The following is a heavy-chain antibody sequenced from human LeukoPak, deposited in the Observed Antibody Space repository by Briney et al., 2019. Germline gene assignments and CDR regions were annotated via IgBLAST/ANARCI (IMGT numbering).Heavy chain of an antibody. Sequence: GGSLRLSCAASGFTVNRNYMIWVRQAPGKGLECVSVIYSGGTTWYADSVKGRFTIFRDTNTLYLQMNSLRAEDTAVYYCARKSDSLLVREGDCWGQGTLVTVSS. D-gene: IGHD3-10*01. CDR1: GFTVNRNY. J-gene: IGHJ4*02. CDR3: ARKSDSLLVREGDC. V-gene: IGHV3-66*01. CDR2: IYSGGTT.